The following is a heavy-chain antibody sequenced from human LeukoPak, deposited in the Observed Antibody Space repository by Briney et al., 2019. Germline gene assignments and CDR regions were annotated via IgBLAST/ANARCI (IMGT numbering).Heavy chain of an antibody. CDR3: ARDRYCSGGSCSTYNWFDP. D-gene: IGHD2-15*01. CDR1: GGSISSYY. V-gene: IGHV4-4*07. Sequence: SETLSLTCTVSGGSISSYYWSWIRQPAGKGLEWIGRICTSGSTNYNPSLKSRVTMSVDTSKNQFSLKLSSVTAADTAVYYCARDRYCSGGSCSTYNWFDPWGQGTLVTVSS. CDR2: ICTSGST. J-gene: IGHJ5*02.